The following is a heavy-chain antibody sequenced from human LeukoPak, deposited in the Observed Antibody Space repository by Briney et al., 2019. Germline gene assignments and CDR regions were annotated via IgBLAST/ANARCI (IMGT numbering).Heavy chain of an antibody. V-gene: IGHV3-7*01. Sequence: GGSLRLSCAASGFTFSSYWMSWVRQAPGKGLEWVANIKQDGSEKYYVDSVKGRFTISRDNAKNSLYLQMNSLRAEDTAVYYCARDRDSGRYYWFDPCGQGTLVTVSS. D-gene: IGHD1-26*01. CDR1: GFTFSSYW. J-gene: IGHJ5*02. CDR2: IKQDGSEK. CDR3: ARDRDSGRYYWFDP.